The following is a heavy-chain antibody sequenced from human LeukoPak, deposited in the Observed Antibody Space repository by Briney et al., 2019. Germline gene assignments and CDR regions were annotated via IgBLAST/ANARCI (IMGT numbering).Heavy chain of an antibody. D-gene: IGHD5-18*01. Sequence: GASVKVSCKASGYTFTSYAMHWVRQAPGQRLEWMGWINAGSGNTKYSQKFQGRVTITRDTSASTAYMELSSLRSEDTAVYYCARVGSYGYFGYWGQGTLVTVSS. CDR2: INAGSGNT. V-gene: IGHV1-3*01. CDR1: GYTFTSYA. CDR3: ARVGSYGYFGY. J-gene: IGHJ4*02.